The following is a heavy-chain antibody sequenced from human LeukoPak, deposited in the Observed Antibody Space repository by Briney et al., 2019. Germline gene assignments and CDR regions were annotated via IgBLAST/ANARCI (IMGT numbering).Heavy chain of an antibody. CDR3: ATLDAFDV. V-gene: IGHV4-39*07. CDR1: GGSISSSSYY. Sequence: PSETLSLTCTVSGGSISSSSYYWSWIRQPPGKGLEWIGEINHSGSTNYNPSLKSRVTISVDTPKNQFSLKLSSVTAADTAVYYCATLDAFDVWGQGTMVTVSS. J-gene: IGHJ3*01. CDR2: INHSGST.